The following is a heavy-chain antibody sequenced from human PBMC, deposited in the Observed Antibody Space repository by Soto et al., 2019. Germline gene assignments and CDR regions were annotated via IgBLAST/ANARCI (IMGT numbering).Heavy chain of an antibody. Sequence: QVQLVQSGAEVKKPGASVKVSCKASGYTFTSYDISWVRQATGQGLEWVGWMNPDSGNTGYAQKFQGSVTMTRNTCMRRADMALSSLRSEDTALYYCARRRGYALDIWCQGTMVTVSS. J-gene: IGHJ3*02. CDR1: GYTFTSYD. CDR3: ARRRGYALDI. V-gene: IGHV1-8*01. CDR2: MNPDSGNT.